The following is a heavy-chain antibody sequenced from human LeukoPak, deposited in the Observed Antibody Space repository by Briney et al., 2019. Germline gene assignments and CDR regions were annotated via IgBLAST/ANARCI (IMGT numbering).Heavy chain of an antibody. V-gene: IGHV3-53*01. CDR1: GFTFTDYF. Sequence: PGGSLRLSCVASGFTFTDYFMSWVRQAPGKGLEWVSVIYSGGSTYYADSVKGRFTISRDNSKNTLYLQMNSLRAEDTAVYYCARDTIYYYGMDVWGQGTTVTVSS. CDR2: IYSGGST. CDR3: ARDTIYYYGMDV. J-gene: IGHJ6*02.